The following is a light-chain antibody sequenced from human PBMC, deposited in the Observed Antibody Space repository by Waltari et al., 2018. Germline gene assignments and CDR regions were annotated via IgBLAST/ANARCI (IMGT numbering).Light chain of an antibody. CDR2: DFI. J-gene: IGLJ3*02. CDR1: STDCGNYNY. V-gene: IGLV2-14*03. CDR3: CSYTNVGSWV. Sequence: QSALTQPASVSGSPGQSITIHCTGTSTDCGNYNYLSLYQQPPGRAPNLMMSDFIDRPSGVSNRFSGSKSGNTASLTISGLQAEDEGDYYCCSYTNVGSWVFGGGTKVTVL.